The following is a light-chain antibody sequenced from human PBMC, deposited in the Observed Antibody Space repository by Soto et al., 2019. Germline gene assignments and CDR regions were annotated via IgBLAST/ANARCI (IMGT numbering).Light chain of an antibody. Sequence: IQLTKSPSSLSASVGDRVTITCRASPAIDSFLAWYQQKPGTATKLLSYGASTLHSGVPSRFSGSRSGTDYTLRIAILQPEDFAPYDCQRLNVSPGPSGQGNKVEIK. CDR3: QRLNVSPGP. CDR2: GAS. J-gene: IGKJ1*01. CDR1: PAIDSF. V-gene: IGKV1-9*01.